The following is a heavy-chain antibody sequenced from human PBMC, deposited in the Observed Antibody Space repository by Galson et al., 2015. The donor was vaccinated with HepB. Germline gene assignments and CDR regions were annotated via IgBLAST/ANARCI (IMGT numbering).Heavy chain of an antibody. D-gene: IGHD3-9*01. CDR1: GFSLSSTGVG. CDR3: ALYATYYDILTGDQRISNWFDP. V-gene: IGHV2-5*02. J-gene: IGHJ5*02. CDR2: MYWDDDK. Sequence: PALVNPTQTLTLTCTFSGFSLSSTGVGVGWIRQPPGKALEWLALMYWDDDKRYSPSLKSRLTITKDTSKHQVVLTITNMDPVDTATYYCALYATYYDILTGDQRISNWFDPWGQGTLVTGFS.